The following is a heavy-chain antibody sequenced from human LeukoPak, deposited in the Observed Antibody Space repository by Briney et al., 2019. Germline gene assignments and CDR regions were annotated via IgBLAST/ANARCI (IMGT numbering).Heavy chain of an antibody. J-gene: IGHJ5*02. V-gene: IGHV1-18*03. CDR1: GYTFTGSY. CDR3: ARAGAVVDNWFDP. D-gene: IGHD2-15*01. Sequence: ASVKVSCKASGYTFTGSYIHWVRQAPGQGLEWMGWISGYNGKTKYAQKLQDRVTMTTDTPTTTAYMELRSLRFDDMAVYYCARAGAVVDNWFDPWGQGTLVTVSS. CDR2: ISGYNGKT.